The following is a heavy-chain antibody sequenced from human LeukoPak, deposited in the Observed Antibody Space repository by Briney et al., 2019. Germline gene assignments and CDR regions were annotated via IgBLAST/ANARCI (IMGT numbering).Heavy chain of an antibody. D-gene: IGHD5-24*01. V-gene: IGHV3-21*01. CDR2: ISSSSSYI. J-gene: IGHJ4*02. CDR1: GFTFSSYS. CDR3: ARRRDGYTEFDY. Sequence: GGSLRLSCAASGFTFSSYSMNWVRQAPGKGLEWVSSISSSSSYIYYADSVKGRFTISRDNAKNSLCLQMNSLRAEDTAVYYCARRRDGYTEFDYWGQGTLVTVSS.